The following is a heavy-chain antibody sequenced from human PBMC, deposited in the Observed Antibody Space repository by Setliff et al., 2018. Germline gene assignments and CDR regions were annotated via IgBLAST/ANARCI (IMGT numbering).Heavy chain of an antibody. J-gene: IGHJ3*02. V-gene: IGHV1-46*01. CDR1: GYTFTTYY. Sequence: ASVKVSCKASGYTFTTYYFHWVRQAPGQGLEWMGIISPSGGSTSYAQKFQDRVTMTRDTSTSTVYMELSSLRSEDTVVYYCARGGKATGYGGGGAFDIWGQGTMVTVSS. CDR2: ISPSGGST. D-gene: IGHD6-25*01. CDR3: ARGGKATGYGGGGAFDI.